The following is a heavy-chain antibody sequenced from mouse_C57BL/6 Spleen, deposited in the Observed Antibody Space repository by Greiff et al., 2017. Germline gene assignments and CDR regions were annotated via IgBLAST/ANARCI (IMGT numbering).Heavy chain of an antibody. J-gene: IGHJ2*01. Sequence: QVQLQQPGAELVMPGASVKLSCKASGYTFTSYWMHWVKQRPGQGLEWIGEIDPSDSYTNYNQKFKGKSTLTVDKSSSTAYMQLSSLTSEDSAVYYCAKLGPGGFDYWGQGTTLTVSS. V-gene: IGHV1-69*01. D-gene: IGHD4-1*01. CDR3: AKLGPGGFDY. CDR1: GYTFTSYW. CDR2: IDPSDSYT.